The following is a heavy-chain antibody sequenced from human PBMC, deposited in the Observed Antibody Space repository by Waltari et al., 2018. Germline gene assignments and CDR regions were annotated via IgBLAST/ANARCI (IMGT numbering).Heavy chain of an antibody. CDR2: VVPNGIA. V-gene: IGHV4-38-2*02. CDR3: ARDHSDTTWGIDY. Sequence: QVHLQESGPGLVTPSETLSLTCAVSGYSIRGDHHWAWVRQPPGRGLEWIASVVPNGIAYYNPSLKSRVTISVDTSKNQFSLKVTSLTAGDTAVYYCARDHSDTTWGIDYWGQGTLVTGSS. CDR1: GYSIRGDHH. J-gene: IGHJ4*02. D-gene: IGHD3-16*01.